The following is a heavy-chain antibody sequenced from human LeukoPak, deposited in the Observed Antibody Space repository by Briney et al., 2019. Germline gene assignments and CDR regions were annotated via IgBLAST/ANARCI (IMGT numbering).Heavy chain of an antibody. D-gene: IGHD4-17*01. CDR3: ARDNIDYGALDI. Sequence: GRSLRLSCAASGFTFSSYAMHWVRQAPGKGLEWVAVISYDGSNKYYADSVKGRFTISRDNSKNTLYLRMNSLRAEDTAVYYCARDNIDYGALDIWGQGTMVTVSS. CDR2: ISYDGSNK. J-gene: IGHJ3*02. V-gene: IGHV3-30-3*01. CDR1: GFTFSSYA.